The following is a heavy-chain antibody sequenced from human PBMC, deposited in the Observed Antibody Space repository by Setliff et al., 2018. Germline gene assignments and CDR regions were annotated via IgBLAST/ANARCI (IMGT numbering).Heavy chain of an antibody. D-gene: IGHD4-17*01. J-gene: IGHJ4*02. Sequence: ASVKVSCKSSGYTFTSYAMHWVRQAPGQRLEWRGWINDGNGNKKYSQKFQGRVTITRDTSASTAYMDLSSLRSEDTAVYYCARPSTVTIFDYWGQGTLVTVSS. CDR2: INDGNGNK. V-gene: IGHV1-3*01. CDR3: ARPSTVTIFDY. CDR1: GYTFTSYA.